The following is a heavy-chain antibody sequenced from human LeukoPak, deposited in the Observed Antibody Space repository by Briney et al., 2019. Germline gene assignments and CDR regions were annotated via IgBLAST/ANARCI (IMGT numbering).Heavy chain of an antibody. D-gene: IGHD1-1*01. CDR1: GYTFTGYY. V-gene: IGHV1-2*02. Sequence: ASVKVSCKASGYTFTGYYMHWVRQAPGQGLEWMGWINPNSGGTNYAQKFQGRVTMTRDTSISTAYMELSRLRSDDTAVYYCAKASWVSNADAVLWGQGTVVTVS. J-gene: IGHJ4*02. CDR2: INPNSGGT. CDR3: AKASWVSNADAVL.